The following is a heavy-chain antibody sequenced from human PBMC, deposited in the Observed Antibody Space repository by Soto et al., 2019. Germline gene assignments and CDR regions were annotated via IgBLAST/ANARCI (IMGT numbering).Heavy chain of an antibody. J-gene: IGHJ4*02. CDR2: ISGSGGST. D-gene: IGHD2-2*01. Sequence: GGSLRLSCAASGFTFSSYAMSWVRQAPGKGLEWVSAISGSGGSTYYADSVKGRFTISRDNSKNTLYLQMNSLRAEDTAVYYCAKANGAACSSTSCWGEPWDYWGQGTLVTVSS. V-gene: IGHV3-23*01. CDR3: AKANGAACSSTSCWGEPWDY. CDR1: GFTFSSYA.